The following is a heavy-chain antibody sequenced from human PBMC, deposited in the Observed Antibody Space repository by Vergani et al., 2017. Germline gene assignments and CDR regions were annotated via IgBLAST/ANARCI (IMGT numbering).Heavy chain of an antibody. V-gene: IGHV1-2*02. CDR2: SNPNSGGT. CDR1: GDTFTGYY. J-gene: IGHJ5*02. CDR3: ASYYCSSTSCPFDP. Sequence: QVQLVQSGAEVKKPGASVKVSCKASGDTFTGYYMHWVRQAPGQGLEWMGWSNPNSGGTNYAQKFQGRVTMTRETSISTAYMELSRLRSDDTAVYYCASYYCSSTSCPFDPWGQGTLVTVSS. D-gene: IGHD2-2*01.